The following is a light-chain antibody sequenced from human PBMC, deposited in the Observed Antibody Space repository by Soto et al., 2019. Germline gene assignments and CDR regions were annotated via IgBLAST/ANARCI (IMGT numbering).Light chain of an antibody. CDR2: EVS. Sequence: QSVRTPPASVSGSPGQSITISCTGTSSDVGGYDYVSWYQLHPGKAPKLMVFEVSNRPSGVSYRFSGSKSGNTASLTISGLQAEDEADYFCSSYSISTAYLFGTGTKVTVL. V-gene: IGLV2-14*01. CDR1: SSDVGGYDY. CDR3: SSYSISTAYL. J-gene: IGLJ1*01.